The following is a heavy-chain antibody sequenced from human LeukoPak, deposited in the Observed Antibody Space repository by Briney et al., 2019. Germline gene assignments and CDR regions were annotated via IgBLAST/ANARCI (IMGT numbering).Heavy chain of an antibody. J-gene: IGHJ4*02. CDR1: GFTFDSYS. CDR2: INNISSTI. CDR3: ARAPACSSTSCYPTPFDY. V-gene: IGHV3-48*04. D-gene: IGHD2-2*01. Sequence: GGSLRLSCAASGFTFDSYSMNWVRQAPGKGLEWLSYINNISSTIYYADSLTGRFTISRDNAKNSLCLQMNSPRVEDTAVYYCARAPACSSTSCYPTPFDYWGQGTLVTVSS.